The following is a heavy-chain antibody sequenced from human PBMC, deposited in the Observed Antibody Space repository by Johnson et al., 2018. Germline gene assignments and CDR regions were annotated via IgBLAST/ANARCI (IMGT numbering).Heavy chain of an antibody. CDR3: ACERDAFDI. J-gene: IGHJ3*02. V-gene: IGHV3-73*01. CDR1: GFTFSGSA. CDR2: IRSKANSYAT. Sequence: VQLVQSGGGLVQPGGSLKLSCAASGFTFSGSAMHWVRQASGKGLEWVGRIRSKANSYATAYAASVKGRFTISRDDSKNTAYLQMNSLRPEDTAGYYCACERDAFDIWGQGTMVTVSS.